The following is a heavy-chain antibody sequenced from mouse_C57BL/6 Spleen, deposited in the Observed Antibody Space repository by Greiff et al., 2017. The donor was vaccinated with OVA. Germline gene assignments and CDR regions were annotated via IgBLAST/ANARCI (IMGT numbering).Heavy chain of an antibody. CDR2: INYDGSST. Sequence: EVKLVESEGGLVQPGSSMKLSCTASGFTFSDYYMAWVRQVQEKGLEWVANINYDGSSTYYLDSLKSRFIISRDNAKNILYMHMSSLKPEGTATYYYDRGPRGWVDYWGQGTTLTVSS. D-gene: IGHD3-1*01. CDR3: DRGPRGWVDY. J-gene: IGHJ2*01. V-gene: IGHV5-16*01. CDR1: GFTFSDYY.